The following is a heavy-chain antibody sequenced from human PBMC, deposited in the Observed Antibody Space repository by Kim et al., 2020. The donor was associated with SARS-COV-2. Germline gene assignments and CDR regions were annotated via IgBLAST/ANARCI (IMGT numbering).Heavy chain of an antibody. Sequence: GGSLRLSCAASGFTFSSYWMSWVRQAPGKGLEWVANIKQDGSEKYYVDSVKGRFTISRDNAKNSLYLQMNSLRAEDTAVYYCARDLTRFRPNTPNWFDPWGQGTLVTVSS. CDR1: GFTFSSYW. J-gene: IGHJ5*02. V-gene: IGHV3-7*03. D-gene: IGHD2-2*02. CDR3: ARDLTRFRPNTPNWFDP. CDR2: IKQDGSEK.